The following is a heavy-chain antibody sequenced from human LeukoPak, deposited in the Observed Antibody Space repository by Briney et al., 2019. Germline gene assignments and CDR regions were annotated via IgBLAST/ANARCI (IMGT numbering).Heavy chain of an antibody. Sequence: PGGSLRLSCAASGFTFSYYWMTWVRQAPGKGLEWVADIKPDGCQKYYVDSVKGRFTISRDNAKNSLYLQMNSLRADDTGVYYCAKDVTVAGPYFDYWGQGTLVTVSS. CDR1: GFTFSYYW. CDR2: IKPDGCQK. J-gene: IGHJ4*02. CDR3: AKDVTVAGPYFDY. D-gene: IGHD6-19*01. V-gene: IGHV3-7*01.